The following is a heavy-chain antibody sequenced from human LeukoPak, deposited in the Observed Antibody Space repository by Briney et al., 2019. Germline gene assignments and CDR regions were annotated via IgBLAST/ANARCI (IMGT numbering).Heavy chain of an antibody. D-gene: IGHD2-21*02. CDR1: GYTSAVFV. CDR2: ISPYDGDT. Sequence: ASLKVSCKASGYTSAVFVISWVRQAPRPRLECLAWISPYDGDTNYAQNFEGRVTMTTETSTSTAYMELRSLRSDDTAIYYCARDYCTRGGDCYKEDLFDPWGQGTLVTVSS. V-gene: IGHV1-18*01. CDR3: ARDYCTRGGDCYKEDLFDP. J-gene: IGHJ5*02.